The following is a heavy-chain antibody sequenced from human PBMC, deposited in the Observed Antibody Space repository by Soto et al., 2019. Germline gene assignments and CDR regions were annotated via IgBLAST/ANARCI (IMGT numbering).Heavy chain of an antibody. CDR2: IDPSDSYT. J-gene: IGHJ6*02. Sequence: EVQLVQSGAEVKKPGESLRISCKGSGYSFTSYWISWVRQMPGKGLEWMGRIDPSDSYTNYSPSFQGHVTISADKSISTAYLQWSSLKASDTAMYYCARHGITKVRGVKPPAYYYGMDVWGQGTTVTVSS. D-gene: IGHD3-10*01. CDR1: GYSFTSYW. V-gene: IGHV5-10-1*03. CDR3: ARHGITKVRGVKPPAYYYGMDV.